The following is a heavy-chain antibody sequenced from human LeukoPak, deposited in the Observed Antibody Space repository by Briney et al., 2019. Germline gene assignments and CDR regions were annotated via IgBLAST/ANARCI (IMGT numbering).Heavy chain of an antibody. CDR2: IYYSGST. J-gene: IGHJ5*02. CDR3: ARGGQWLDWFDP. CDR1: GGSISSYY. D-gene: IGHD6-19*01. V-gene: IGHV4-59*01. Sequence: SETLSLTCTVSGGSISSYYWSWIRQPPGKGLEWIGYIYYSGSTNYNPSLKSRVTISVDTSKNQFSLKLSSVTAADTAVYYCARGGQWLDWFDPWGQGTLVTVSS.